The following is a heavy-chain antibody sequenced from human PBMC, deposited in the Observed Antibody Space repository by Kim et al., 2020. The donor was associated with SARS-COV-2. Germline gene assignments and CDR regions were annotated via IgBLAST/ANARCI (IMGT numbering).Heavy chain of an antibody. Sequence: GGSLRLSCAASGFTFSSYAMHWVRQAPGKGLEWVAVISYDGSNKYYADSVKGRFTISRDNSKNTLYLQMNSLRAEDTAVYYCARDGGVYFKLVDYYGSGRLNWFDPWGQGTLVTVSS. J-gene: IGHJ5*02. D-gene: IGHD3-10*01. CDR3: ARDGGVYFKLVDYYGSGRLNWFDP. V-gene: IGHV3-30-3*01. CDR2: ISYDGSNK. CDR1: GFTFSSYA.